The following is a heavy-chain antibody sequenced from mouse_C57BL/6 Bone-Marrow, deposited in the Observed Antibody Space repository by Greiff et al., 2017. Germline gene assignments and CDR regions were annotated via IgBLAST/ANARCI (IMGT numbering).Heavy chain of an antibody. CDR3: TRDLLRHAMDY. CDR1: GFNIKDDY. Sequence: EVKLQESGAELVRPGASVKLSCTASGFNIKDDYMHWVKQRPEQGLEWIGWIDPENGDTEYASKFQGKATITADTSSNTAYLQLSSLTSEDTAVYYCTRDLLRHAMDYWGQGPSVTVSS. D-gene: IGHD2-1*01. J-gene: IGHJ4*01. V-gene: IGHV14-4*01. CDR2: IDPENGDT.